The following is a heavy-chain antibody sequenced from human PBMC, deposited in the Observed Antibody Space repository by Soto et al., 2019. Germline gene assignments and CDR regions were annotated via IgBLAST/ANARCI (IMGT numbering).Heavy chain of an antibody. J-gene: IGHJ4*02. CDR2: FSGYNGET. V-gene: IGHV1-18*01. CDR3: ARGGASSSQGLDY. Sequence: QVRLVQSGAEVTKPGASVKVSCKASGYTFTGYGLTWVRQAPGQGLEWMGWFSGYNGETIYAQKLQGRVTMTTDTSTSTAYMELRSLRSDDTAVYYCARGGASSSQGLDYWGQGTLVTVSS. CDR1: GYTFTGYG.